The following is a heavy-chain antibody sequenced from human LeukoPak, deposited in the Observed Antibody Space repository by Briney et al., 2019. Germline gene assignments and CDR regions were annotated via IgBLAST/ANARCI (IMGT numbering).Heavy chain of an antibody. J-gene: IGHJ4*02. Sequence: GGSLRLSCAASGFTFSSYAMSWVRQAPGKGLEWVSAISGSGGSTYYADSVKCRFTISRDNSKNTLYLQMNRMRAEDTAVYYCAKVDRYCSGGSCYGFDYWGQGTLVTVSS. CDR2: ISGSGGST. V-gene: IGHV3-23*01. D-gene: IGHD2-15*01. CDR3: AKVDRYCSGGSCYGFDY. CDR1: GFTFSSYA.